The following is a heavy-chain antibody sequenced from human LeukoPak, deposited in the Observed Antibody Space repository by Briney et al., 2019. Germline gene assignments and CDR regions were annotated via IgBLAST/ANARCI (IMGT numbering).Heavy chain of an antibody. V-gene: IGHV4-59*01. D-gene: IGHD2-15*01. J-gene: IGHJ4*02. CDR3: ARGRLGYCSGGSCYVPGDY. Sequence: PSETLSLTCTVSGGSISSYYWSWIRQPPGKGLEWIGYIYYSGSTNYNPSLKSRVTISVDTSKNQFSLKLSSVTAADTAVYYCARGRLGYCSGGSCYVPGDYWGQGTLVTVSS. CDR1: GGSISSYY. CDR2: IYYSGST.